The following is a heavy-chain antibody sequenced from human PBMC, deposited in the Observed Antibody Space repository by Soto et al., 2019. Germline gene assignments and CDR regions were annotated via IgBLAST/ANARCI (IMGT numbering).Heavy chain of an antibody. CDR3: ARDPGRCRSTRCPSPNLAAGGTPDL. D-gene: IGHD2-2*01. CDR2: INPNSGGT. V-gene: IGHV1-2*02. CDR1: GYTFTGYY. J-gene: IGHJ5*02. Sequence: QVQRVQSGAEVKKPGASVKVSCKASGYTFTGYYMHWVRQAPGQGLGWMGWINPNSGGTNYAQKFQGRVTMNRDTTISSAQLESRRVTSVDMAVYSCARDPGRCRSTRCPSPNLAAGGTPDLWGQGTLVTVSS.